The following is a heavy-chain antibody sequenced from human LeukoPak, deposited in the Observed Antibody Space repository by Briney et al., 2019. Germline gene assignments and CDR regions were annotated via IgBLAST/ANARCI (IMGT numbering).Heavy chain of an antibody. CDR1: GGTFSSYA. J-gene: IGHJ6*03. V-gene: IGHV1-69*13. D-gene: IGHD6-6*01. Sequence: SVNVSCKPSGGTFSSYAISWVRQAPGQGLEWLRGIIPIFGTANYAQNCQGRVRTTEEESPPTAYTDLSSLRSADPAVYYCARELAARQDYYYSPDVWGKGTTVTVSS. CDR3: ARELAARQDYYYSPDV. CDR2: IIPIFGTA.